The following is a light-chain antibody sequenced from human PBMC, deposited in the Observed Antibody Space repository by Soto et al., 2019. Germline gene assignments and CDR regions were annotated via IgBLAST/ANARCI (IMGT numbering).Light chain of an antibody. Sequence: EMVMTQSPANLSVSPGERVTLSCRASESVHRNLAWYQQKPGQGPSLLIYYASTRATGVPDRFTGSGSGTEFTLTISSLQSEDFGVYHCQHYSNWPPTFGPGTKVEIK. V-gene: IGKV3-15*01. CDR2: YAS. CDR3: QHYSNWPPT. J-gene: IGKJ3*01. CDR1: ESVHRN.